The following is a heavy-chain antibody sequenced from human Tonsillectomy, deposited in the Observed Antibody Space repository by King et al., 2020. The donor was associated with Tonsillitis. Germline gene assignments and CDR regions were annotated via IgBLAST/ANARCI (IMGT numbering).Heavy chain of an antibody. V-gene: IGHV3-74*01. D-gene: IGHD5-24*01. J-gene: IGHJ6*03. Sequence: VQLVESGGGLVQPGGSLRLSCAASGFTFSSYWMHWVRQAPGKGLGWVSRINSDGSSTSYADSVKGRFPISRDNAKNTLYLQMNRLRAEDTAVYYCARQSEGDGYNGYYYYMDVWGKGTTVTVSS. CDR2: INSDGSST. CDR3: ARQSEGDGYNGYYYYMDV. CDR1: GFTFSSYW.